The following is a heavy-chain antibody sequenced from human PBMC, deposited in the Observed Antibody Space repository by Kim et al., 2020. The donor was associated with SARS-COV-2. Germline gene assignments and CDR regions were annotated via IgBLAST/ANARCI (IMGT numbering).Heavy chain of an antibody. Sequence: GGSLRLSCAASGFTFSSYAMSWVRQAPGKGLAWVSVIYSGGSSTYYADSVKGRFTISRDNSKNTLYLQMNSLRAEDTAVYYCAKAGRGKRSTMWGLGYYFDYWGQGTLVTVSS. CDR1: GFTFSSYA. CDR2: IYSGGSST. J-gene: IGHJ4*02. V-gene: IGHV3-23*03. CDR3: AKAGRGKRSTMWGLGYYFDY. D-gene: IGHD3-10*01.